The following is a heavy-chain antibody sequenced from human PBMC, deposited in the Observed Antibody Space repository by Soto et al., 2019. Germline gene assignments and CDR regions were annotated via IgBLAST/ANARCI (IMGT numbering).Heavy chain of an antibody. CDR2: IKQDGSEK. D-gene: IGHD2-2*01. Sequence: ESGGGLVQPGGSLRLSCAASGFTFTTYWMTWVRQAPGKGLEWVANIKQDGSEKYYVDSVKGRFTISRDNAKNSLYLQMNSLRPEDTAVYYCVRGDAYHRCWGQGTLVTVSS. J-gene: IGHJ4*02. CDR1: GFTFTTYW. V-gene: IGHV3-7*01. CDR3: VRGDAYHRC.